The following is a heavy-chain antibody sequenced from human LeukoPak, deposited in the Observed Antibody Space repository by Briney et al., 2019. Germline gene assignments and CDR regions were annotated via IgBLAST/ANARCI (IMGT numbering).Heavy chain of an antibody. J-gene: IGHJ4*02. V-gene: IGHV1-69*05. D-gene: IGHD2-2*02. CDR3: ARARAGGYCSSTSCFTQNFDY. CDR1: GFTFSSYA. Sequence: GGSLRLSCAASGFTFSSYAISWVRQAPGQGLEWMGGIIPIFGTANYAQKFQGRVTITTDESTSTAYMELSSLRSEDTAVYYCARARAGGYCSSTSCFTQNFDYWGQGTLVTVSS. CDR2: IIPIFGTA.